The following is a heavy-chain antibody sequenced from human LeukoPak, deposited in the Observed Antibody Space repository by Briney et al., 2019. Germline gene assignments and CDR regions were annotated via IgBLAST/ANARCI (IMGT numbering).Heavy chain of an antibody. CDR2: IYSGGST. CDR1: GFIFSTYY. Sequence: GGSLRLSCTGSGFIFSTYYINWVRQAPGKGLEWVSVIYSGGSTYYADSVKGRFTISRDNSKNALYLQMNSLRAEDTAVYYCALYDSSGYSFDYWGQGTLVTVSS. CDR3: ALYDSSGYSFDY. J-gene: IGHJ4*02. V-gene: IGHV3-66*01. D-gene: IGHD3-22*01.